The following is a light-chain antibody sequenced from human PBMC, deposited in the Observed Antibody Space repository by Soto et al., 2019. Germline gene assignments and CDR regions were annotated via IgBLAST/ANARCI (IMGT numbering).Light chain of an antibody. V-gene: IGLV2-14*01. Sequence: QSSLAQPDLVSGCFAVSSTRSCTRTAADIGGYNYVSWYQQHLCKAPKLVIYDVSNRPSGVSNRFSGSNSGNTASLTISGLQAEDEAAYYSDTYTSGSNIGDFGTGAKVTV. CDR3: DTYTSGSNIGD. CDR2: DVS. CDR1: AADIGGYNY. J-gene: IGLJ1*01.